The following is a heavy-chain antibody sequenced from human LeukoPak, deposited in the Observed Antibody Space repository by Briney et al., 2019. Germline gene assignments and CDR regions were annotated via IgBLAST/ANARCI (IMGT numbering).Heavy chain of an antibody. CDR1: GFXFSNYA. V-gene: IGHV3-23*01. Sequence: PGGSLRLSCAASGFXFSNYAMSWVRQAPGKGLEWVSIISGGGNRAYYADSVKGLFTISRDNSKNTLYLQMSSLRADDTAIYYCAKGGWAGRSIDSWGQGTLVTVSS. CDR2: ISGGGNRA. CDR3: AKGGWAGRSIDS. D-gene: IGHD6-19*01. J-gene: IGHJ4*02.